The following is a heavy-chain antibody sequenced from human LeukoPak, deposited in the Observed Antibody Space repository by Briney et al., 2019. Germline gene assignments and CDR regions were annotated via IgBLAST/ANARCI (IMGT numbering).Heavy chain of an antibody. CDR1: GGSISGYY. V-gene: IGHV4-59*01. CDR2: IYYSGST. J-gene: IGHJ4*02. CDR3: ARGGDSSGYYYPVFDY. D-gene: IGHD3-22*01. Sequence: SETLSLTRTVSGGSISGYYWTWIRQPPGKGLEWIGYIYYSGSTNYNPSLKSRVTTSVDTSKNQFSLKLSSVTAADTAVYYCARGGDSSGYYYPVFDYWGQGTLVTVSS.